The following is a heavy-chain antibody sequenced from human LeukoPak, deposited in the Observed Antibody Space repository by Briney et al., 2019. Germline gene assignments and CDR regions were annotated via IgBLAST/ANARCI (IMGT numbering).Heavy chain of an antibody. D-gene: IGHD6-13*01. CDR3: AKKGIAAAGNWFDP. CDR2: ISSSGSTI. J-gene: IGHJ5*02. Sequence: GGSLRLSCAASKFTFSSYAMNWVRQAPGKGLEWVSYISSSGSTIYHADSVKGRFTISRDNSKNTLFLQMNSLRAEDTAVYYCAKKGIAAAGNWFDPWGQGTLVTVSS. V-gene: IGHV3-48*03. CDR1: KFTFSSYA.